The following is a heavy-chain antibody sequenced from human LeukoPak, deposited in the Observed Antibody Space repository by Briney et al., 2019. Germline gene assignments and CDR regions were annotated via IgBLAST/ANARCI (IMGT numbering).Heavy chain of an antibody. CDR2: IYSGGNT. CDR3: ARVETAMDAYFDY. CDR1: GFTFSSYA. Sequence: PGGSLRLSCAASGFTFSSYAMSWVRQAPGKGLEWVSVIYSGGNTYYADSVKGRFTISRDSSKNTLYLQMNSLRAEDTAVYYCARVETAMDAYFDYWGQGTLVTGSS. J-gene: IGHJ4*02. V-gene: IGHV3-23*03. D-gene: IGHD5-18*01.